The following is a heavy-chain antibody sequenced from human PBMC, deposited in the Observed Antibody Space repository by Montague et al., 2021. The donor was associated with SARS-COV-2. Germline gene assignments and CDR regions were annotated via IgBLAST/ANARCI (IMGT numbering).Heavy chain of an antibody. V-gene: IGHV4-59*01. Sequence: SETLSLTCTVSGGSISSYYWNWIRQPPGKGLEWIGYIYYSGSTNYNPSLKSRVTISVDTSKNQFSLKLSSVTAADTAVYYCARSRRITIFGVGLSNYYGMDVWGQGTTVTVSS. CDR3: ARSRRITIFGVGLSNYYGMDV. CDR2: IYYSGST. D-gene: IGHD3-3*01. J-gene: IGHJ6*02. CDR1: GGSISSYY.